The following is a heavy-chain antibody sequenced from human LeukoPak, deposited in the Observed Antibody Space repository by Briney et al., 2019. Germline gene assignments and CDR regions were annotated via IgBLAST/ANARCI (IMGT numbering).Heavy chain of an antibody. Sequence: GESLKISCKGFGYSFTIYWIGWVRQLPGKGLGWMGIIYPGDSDTRYSPSFQGQVTISADKSISTAYLQWSSLKASDTAMYYCARRGQDHGYWYFDLWGRGTLVTVSS. V-gene: IGHV5-51*01. CDR3: ARRGQDHGYWYFDL. D-gene: IGHD4-17*01. CDR2: IYPGDSDT. CDR1: GYSFTIYW. J-gene: IGHJ2*01.